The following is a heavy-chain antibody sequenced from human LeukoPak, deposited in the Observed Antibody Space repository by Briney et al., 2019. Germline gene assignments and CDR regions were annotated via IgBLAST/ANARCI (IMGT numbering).Heavy chain of an antibody. CDR1: GFTFISYE. J-gene: IGHJ6*04. V-gene: IGHV3-48*03. Sequence: GGSLRLSCAASGFTFISYEMNWVRQAPGKGLKWVSYISSSGSTIYYGDSVKGRFTISRDNDKNSLYLQMNSLRAEDTAVYYCAELGITMIGGVWGKGTPVTISS. D-gene: IGHD3-22*01. CDR3: AELGITMIGGV. CDR2: ISSSGSTI.